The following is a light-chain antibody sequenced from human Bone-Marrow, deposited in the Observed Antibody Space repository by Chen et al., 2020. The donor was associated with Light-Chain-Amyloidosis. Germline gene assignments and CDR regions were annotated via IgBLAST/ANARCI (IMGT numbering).Light chain of an antibody. CDR2: EDD. Sequence: NFMLTQPHSVSESPGTTVIISCTRSSGSIATNYVQWYQQRPGSSPTTVIYEDDHRPSGVPDRFSGSIDRSSNSASLTISGLKTEDEADYYCQSYQGSSQGVFGGGTKLTVL. J-gene: IGLJ3*02. CDR3: QSYQGSSQGV. V-gene: IGLV6-57*01. CDR1: SGSIATNY.